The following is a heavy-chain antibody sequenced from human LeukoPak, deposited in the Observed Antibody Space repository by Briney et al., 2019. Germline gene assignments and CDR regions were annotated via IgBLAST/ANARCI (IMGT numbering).Heavy chain of an antibody. D-gene: IGHD2-8*01. V-gene: IGHV3-23*01. J-gene: IGHJ4*02. CDR2: ITGSGGTT. CDR3: AKDDDGRHHGVDH. CDR1: QFTFSNYG. Sequence: GGSLRLSCAASQFTFSNYGMAWVRQAPGKGLEWVSAITGSGGTTYYADSVKGRFTISRDNSKNTVSLQMNSLRDDDTALYYCAKDDDGRHHGVDHWGQGTLVTVSS.